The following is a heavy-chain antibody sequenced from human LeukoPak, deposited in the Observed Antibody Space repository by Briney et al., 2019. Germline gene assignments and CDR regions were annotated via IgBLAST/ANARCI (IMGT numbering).Heavy chain of an antibody. CDR3: ARLYYDFWSGYFVRWFDP. Sequence: PSETLSLTCTVSGGSISSSSYYWGWIRQPPGKGLEWIGSIYYSGSTYYNPSLKSRVTISVDTSKNQFSLKLSSLTAAGTAVYYCARLYYDFWSGYFVRWFDPWGQGTLVTVSS. CDR2: IYYSGST. V-gene: IGHV4-39*01. D-gene: IGHD3-3*01. CDR1: GGSISSSSYY. J-gene: IGHJ5*02.